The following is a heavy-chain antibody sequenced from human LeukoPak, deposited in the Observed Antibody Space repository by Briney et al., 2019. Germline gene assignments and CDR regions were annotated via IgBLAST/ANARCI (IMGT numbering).Heavy chain of an antibody. Sequence: SETLSLTCTVSGGSISSDSYYWSWIRQPAGKGLEWIGRIYTSGSTNYNPSLKSRVTISVDTSKNQFSLKLSSVTAADTAAYYCARGRNVLLWFGPFDYWGQGTLVTVSS. CDR3: ARGRNVLLWFGPFDY. CDR2: IYTSGST. D-gene: IGHD3-10*01. CDR1: GGSISSDSYY. V-gene: IGHV4-61*02. J-gene: IGHJ4*02.